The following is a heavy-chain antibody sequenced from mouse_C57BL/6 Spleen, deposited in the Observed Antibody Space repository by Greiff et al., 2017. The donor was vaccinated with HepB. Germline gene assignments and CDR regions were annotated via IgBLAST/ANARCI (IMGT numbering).Heavy chain of an antibody. Sequence: QVQLKESGAELVKPGASVKISCKASGYAFSSYWMNWVKQRPGKGLEWIGQIYPGDGDTNYNGKFKGKATLTADKSSSTAYMQLSSLTSEDSAVYFCARGYSNPNYFDYWGQGTTLTVSS. CDR2: IYPGDGDT. D-gene: IGHD2-5*01. CDR3: ARGYSNPNYFDY. CDR1: GYAFSSYW. V-gene: IGHV1-80*01. J-gene: IGHJ2*01.